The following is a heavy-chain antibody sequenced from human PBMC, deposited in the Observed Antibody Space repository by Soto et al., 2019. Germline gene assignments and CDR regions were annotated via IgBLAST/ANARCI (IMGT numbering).Heavy chain of an antibody. CDR2: IVVASGYS. CDR3: AADVIGVAGDFDH. D-gene: IGHD6-19*01. V-gene: IGHV1-58*01. Sequence: LVQSGPDVKKPGTSVKVSCKTSGFTFGSSAVQWVRQVRGQRLVWIGWIVVASGYSNVTQKVQDIFSLTRDLSRITAFMELSSLASEDSAMYYCAADVIGVAGDFDHLGQGTLVSVSS. J-gene: IGHJ4*02. CDR1: GFTFGSSA.